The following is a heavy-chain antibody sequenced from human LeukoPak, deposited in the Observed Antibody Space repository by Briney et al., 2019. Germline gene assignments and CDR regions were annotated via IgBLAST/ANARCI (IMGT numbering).Heavy chain of an antibody. Sequence: ASVKVSCKASGYTFTSYGISWVRQAPGQGLEWMGWISAYNGNTNYAQKLQGRVTMTTDTSTSTAYMELRSLRSDDTAVYYCARVRYNWNLPVGYYWGQGTLVTVSS. CDR2: ISAYNGNT. CDR1: GYTFTSYG. V-gene: IGHV1-18*01. CDR3: ARVRYNWNLPVGYY. J-gene: IGHJ4*02. D-gene: IGHD1-7*01.